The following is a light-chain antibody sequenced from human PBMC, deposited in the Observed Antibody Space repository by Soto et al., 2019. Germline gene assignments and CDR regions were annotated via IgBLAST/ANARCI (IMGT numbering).Light chain of an antibody. CDR1: SSDICAYAY. CDR3: GSYTRSNSVI. CDR2: DVN. V-gene: IGLV2-14*03. J-gene: IGLJ2*01. Sequence: QSVLTQPASVSGSPGQSIAISGTGTSSDICAYAYVSWYQQHPAKIPKLIVFDVNYRPSGVSSRFSGSKSGNTASLTISGLQAEAEADYYCGSYTRSNSVIFGGGTKLTVL.